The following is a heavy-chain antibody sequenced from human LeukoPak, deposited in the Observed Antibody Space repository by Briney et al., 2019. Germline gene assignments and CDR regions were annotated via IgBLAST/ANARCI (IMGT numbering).Heavy chain of an antibody. CDR2: ISYDGSNK. CDR3: AKDYSGSYYSPPALDY. D-gene: IGHD1-26*01. V-gene: IGHV3-30*18. J-gene: IGHJ4*02. CDR1: GLTFSSYG. Sequence: GGSLRLSCAASGLTFSSYGMHWVRQAPGKGLEWVAVISYDGSNKYYADSVKGRFTISRDNSKNTLYLQMNSLRAEDTAVYYCAKDYSGSYYSPPALDYWGQGTLVTVSS.